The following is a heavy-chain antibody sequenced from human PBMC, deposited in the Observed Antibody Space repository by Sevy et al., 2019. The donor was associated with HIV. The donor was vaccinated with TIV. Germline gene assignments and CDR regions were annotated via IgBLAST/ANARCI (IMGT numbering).Heavy chain of an antibody. V-gene: IGHV3-33*01. D-gene: IGHD2-2*01. Sequence: GGSLRLSCAASGFTFSTYGMHWVRQAPGKGLEWVAIIWYDGSKKYYVDSVKGRFTISRDSSKNTLFLQMNSLRAEDTAVYYCARGICSSTSCYLDYWGRGTLVTVSS. CDR3: ARGICSSTSCYLDY. CDR2: IWYDGSKK. J-gene: IGHJ4*02. CDR1: GFTFSTYG.